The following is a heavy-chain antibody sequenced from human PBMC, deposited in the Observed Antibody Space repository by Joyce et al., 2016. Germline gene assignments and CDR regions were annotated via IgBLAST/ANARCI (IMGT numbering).Heavy chain of an antibody. CDR1: GYTFTNYG. CDR3: ARVESFSSNWYPDFDY. Sequence: QVQLVQSGSELKKPGASVKVSCKASGYTFTNYGMNWVRQAPGQGLEWMGWSSTNTGNPTYAQGFTGRFVFSLDTSVSTAYLQISSLKAEDTAVYYCARVESFSSNWYPDFDYWGQGTLVTVSS. V-gene: IGHV7-4-1*02. D-gene: IGHD6-13*01. CDR2: SSTNTGNP. J-gene: IGHJ4*02.